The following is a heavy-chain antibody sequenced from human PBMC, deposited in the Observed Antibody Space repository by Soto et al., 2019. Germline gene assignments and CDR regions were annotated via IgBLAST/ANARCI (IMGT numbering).Heavy chain of an antibody. V-gene: IGHV3-74*01. CDR3: ARRGPLAVAGFDY. J-gene: IGHJ4*02. Sequence: GGSLRLSCAASGFTFSSYWMHWVRQAPGKGLVWVSRINSDGSSTSYADSVKGRFTISRDNAKNTLHLQMNSLRAEDTAVYYCARRGPLAVAGFDYWGQGTLVTVSS. CDR2: INSDGSST. D-gene: IGHD6-19*01. CDR1: GFTFSSYW.